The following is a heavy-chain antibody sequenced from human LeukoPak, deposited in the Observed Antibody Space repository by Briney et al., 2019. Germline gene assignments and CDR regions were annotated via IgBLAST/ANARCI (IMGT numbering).Heavy chain of an antibody. J-gene: IGHJ2*01. D-gene: IGHD5-12*01. V-gene: IGHV3-23*01. CDR3: AKDTGVATIIYWYFDL. CDR1: GFTFSSYA. CDR2: ISGSGVST. Sequence: GGSLRLSYAASGFTFSSYAMGWVRQAPGKGLEWVSAISGSGVSTHYADSVKGRFTISRDNSKNTVYLQMNSLRAEDTAVYYCAKDTGVATIIYWYFDLWGRGTLVTVSS.